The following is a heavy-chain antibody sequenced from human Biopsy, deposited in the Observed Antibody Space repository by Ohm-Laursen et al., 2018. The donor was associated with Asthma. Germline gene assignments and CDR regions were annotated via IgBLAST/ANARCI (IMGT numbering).Heavy chain of an antibody. CDR3: ASDFPKDYVRYNFQF. CDR2: HDHVEGGT. Sequence: ASVKVSCKISGYSLTDLSMHWVRQAPGQGLEWMGGHDHVEGGTVNARRFQGRVTMTEDTSTDTAYMELSSLSSDDTAVYYCASDFPKDYVRYNFQFWGQGTLITVSS. V-gene: IGHV1-24*01. CDR1: GYSLTDLS. D-gene: IGHD4-17*01. J-gene: IGHJ4*02.